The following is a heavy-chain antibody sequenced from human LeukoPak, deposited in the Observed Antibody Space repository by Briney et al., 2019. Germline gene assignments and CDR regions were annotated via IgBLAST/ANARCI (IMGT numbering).Heavy chain of an antibody. Sequence: GGSLRLSCAASGFTFSSYWMSWVRQAPGKGPEWVANIKQDGGEKYYVDSVKGRFTISRDKAKNSLYLQMNSLRAEDTAVYYCARSRKAESKSYSGGGSSGPPYSSGRDVGGQGTTVTVSS. CDR1: GFTFSSYW. V-gene: IGHV3-7*05. CDR3: ARSRKAESKSYSGGGSSGPPYSSGRDV. D-gene: IGHD6-19*01. CDR2: IKQDGGEK. J-gene: IGHJ6*02.